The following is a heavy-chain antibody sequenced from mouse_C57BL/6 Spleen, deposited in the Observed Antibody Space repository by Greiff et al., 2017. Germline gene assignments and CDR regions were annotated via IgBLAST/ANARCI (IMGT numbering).Heavy chain of an antibody. V-gene: IGHV1-80*01. Sequence: QVQLQQSGAELVKPGASVKISCKASGYAFSSYWMNWVKQRPGKGLEWIGQIYPGDGDTNYNGKFKGKATLTADKSSSTAYMQLSSLTSEDSAVXFCESVPYYYGSSHAMDYWGQGTSVTVSA. CDR1: GYAFSSYW. D-gene: IGHD1-1*01. J-gene: IGHJ4*01. CDR3: ESVPYYYGSSHAMDY. CDR2: IYPGDGDT.